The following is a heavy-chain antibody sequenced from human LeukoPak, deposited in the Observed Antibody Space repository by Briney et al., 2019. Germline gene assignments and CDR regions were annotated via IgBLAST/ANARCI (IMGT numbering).Heavy chain of an antibody. J-gene: IGHJ5*02. Sequence: SSETLSLTCTVSGGSISSGDYFWNWIRQHPEKGLEWIGDIYYSGTTHYNPSLKSRINISIDTSKNQFSLKLSSVTAADTAVYYCVRGRSYKGGSGWFDPWGQGTLVTVSS. V-gene: IGHV4-31*03. CDR2: IYYSGTT. CDR3: VRGRSYKGGSGWFDP. D-gene: IGHD1-26*01. CDR1: GGSISSGDYF.